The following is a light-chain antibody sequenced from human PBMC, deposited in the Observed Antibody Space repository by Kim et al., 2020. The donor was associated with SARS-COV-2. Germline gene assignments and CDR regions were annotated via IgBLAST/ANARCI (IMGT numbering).Light chain of an antibody. CDR1: QSLSSNY. CDR3: QQYVGSPIT. V-gene: IGKV3-20*01. J-gene: IGKJ4*01. CDR2: SAS. Sequence: EIVLTQSPGTLSLSPGERATLSCRASQSLSSNYLAWYQQKPGQAPRHLIYSASSRATGVPDRFSGSGSGTDFTLTISRLEPEDFAVYYCQQYVGSPITFGGGTKVDIK.